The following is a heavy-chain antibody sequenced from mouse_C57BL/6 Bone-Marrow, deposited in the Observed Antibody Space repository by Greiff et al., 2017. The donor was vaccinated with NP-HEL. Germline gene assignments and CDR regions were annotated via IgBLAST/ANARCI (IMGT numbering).Heavy chain of an antibody. CDR1: GYTFTDYY. V-gene: IGHV1-26*01. CDR2: INPNNGGT. D-gene: IGHD3-2*02. Sequence: VQLQQSGPELVKPGASVKISCKASGYTFTDYYMNWVKQSHGKSLEWIGDINPNNGGTSYNQKFKGKATLTVDKSSSTAYMELRSLTSEDSAVYYCARELRLPYWGQGTLVTVSA. CDR3: ARELRLPY. J-gene: IGHJ3*01.